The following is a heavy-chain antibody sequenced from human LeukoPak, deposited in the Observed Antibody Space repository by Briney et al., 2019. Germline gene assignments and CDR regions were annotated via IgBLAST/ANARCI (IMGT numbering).Heavy chain of an antibody. CDR2: INPSGGST. CDR1: GYTFTSYY. V-gene: IGHV1-46*01. D-gene: IGHD3-22*01. Sequence: ASVKVSCKASGYTFTSYYMHCVRQAPGQGLEWMGIINPSGGSTSYAQKFQGRVTMTRDTSTSTVYMELSSLRSEDTAVYYCAMNYYDSSGYYPPRRNFDYWGQGTLVTVSS. J-gene: IGHJ4*02. CDR3: AMNYYDSSGYYPPRRNFDY.